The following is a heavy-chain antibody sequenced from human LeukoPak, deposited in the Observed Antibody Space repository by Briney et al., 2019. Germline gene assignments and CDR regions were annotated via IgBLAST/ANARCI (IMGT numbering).Heavy chain of an antibody. CDR2: ISSSSGTT. CDR1: GFTFSTHS. CDR3: ARGTVVTGVDY. D-gene: IGHD2-15*01. J-gene: IGHJ4*02. Sequence: GGSLRLSCAASGFTFSTHSMNWVRQGPGKGMEGISYISSSSGTTYYADSVKGRFTISRHNAKNSLYLQMNNLRAEDTAVYYCARGTVVTGVDYWGQGTLVTVSS. V-gene: IGHV3-48*01.